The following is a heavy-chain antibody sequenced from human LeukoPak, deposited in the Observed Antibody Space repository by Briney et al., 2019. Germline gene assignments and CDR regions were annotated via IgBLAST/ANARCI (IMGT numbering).Heavy chain of an antibody. CDR2: INHSGST. Sequence: PSETLSLTCAVYGGSFSGYYWSWIRQPPGKGLEWIEEINHSGSTNYNPSLKSRVTISVDTSKNQFSLKLSSVTAADTAVYYCARIHRYCSGGACYVLDNWGQGTLVAVSS. D-gene: IGHD2-15*01. V-gene: IGHV4-34*01. CDR3: ARIHRYCSGGACYVLDN. CDR1: GGSFSGYY. J-gene: IGHJ4*02.